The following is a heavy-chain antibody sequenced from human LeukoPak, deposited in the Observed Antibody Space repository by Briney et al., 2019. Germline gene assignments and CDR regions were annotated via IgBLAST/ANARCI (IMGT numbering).Heavy chain of an antibody. CDR2: ISGDGGST. CDR1: GFTFVDYA. Sequence: GGSLRLSCAASGFTFVDYAMHRVRQAPGKGLEWVSLISGDGGSTYYADSVKGRFTISRDNSKNSLYLQMNSLRTEDTALYYCAKDATPIRYYYGSGSYIDYWGQGTLVTVSS. J-gene: IGHJ4*02. CDR3: AKDATPIRYYYGSGSYIDY. V-gene: IGHV3-43*02. D-gene: IGHD3-10*01.